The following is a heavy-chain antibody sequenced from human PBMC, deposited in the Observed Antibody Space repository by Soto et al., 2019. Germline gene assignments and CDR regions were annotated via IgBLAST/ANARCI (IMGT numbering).Heavy chain of an antibody. Sequence: QITLKASGPTLVKPTQTLTLTCAFSGFSLRTSGVGVAWIRQPPGQALEWLALIYWNDDKRYSPSLKNRLTITKDTSKNQLVRTMTNMDPLDPATYYFARTLRGYSGYDYTPYFASWGLATLVTVSS. CDR3: ARTLRGYSGYDYTPYFAS. D-gene: IGHD5-12*01. J-gene: IGHJ4*02. CDR1: GFSLRTSGVG. CDR2: IYWNDDK. V-gene: IGHV2-5*01.